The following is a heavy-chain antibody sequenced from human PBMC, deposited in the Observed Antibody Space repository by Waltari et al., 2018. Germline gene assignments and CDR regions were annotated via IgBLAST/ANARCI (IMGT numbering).Heavy chain of an antibody. CDR3: VRAVDLRRFDP. V-gene: IGHV1-8*02. CDR1: GYTFTDYH. Sequence: QVQLVQSGAEVTKPGASVKVSCKPSGYTFTDYHIHWVRQATGQGLEWMGWMNPNSGNTGYAQKFQGRVTMTRNTSISTAYMELSSLRSEDTAVYYCVRAVDLRRFDPWGQGTLVTVSS. CDR2: MNPNSGNT. J-gene: IGHJ5*02.